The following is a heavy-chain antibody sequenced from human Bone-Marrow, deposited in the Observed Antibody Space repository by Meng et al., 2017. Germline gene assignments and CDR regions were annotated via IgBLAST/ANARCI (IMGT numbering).Heavy chain of an antibody. CDR2: MNPNNGDT. CDR1: GYTFSTHE. V-gene: IGHV1-8*01. D-gene: IGHD3-10*01. CDR3: ARVAFQISMIRAVSVLDP. Sequence: ASVKVSCKTSGYTFSTHEINWVRQATGQGLEWMGWMNPNNGDTGYAQKFQGRITMTRNTSISTVYMELSSLRSEDTAVYYCARVAFQISMIRAVSVLDPWGHGSQVTVSS. J-gene: IGHJ5*02.